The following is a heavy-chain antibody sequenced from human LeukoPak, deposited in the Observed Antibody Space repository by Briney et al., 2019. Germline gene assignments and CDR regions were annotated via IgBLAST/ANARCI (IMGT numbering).Heavy chain of an antibody. J-gene: IGHJ3*02. D-gene: IGHD3-22*01. CDR1: GFTFSSCS. Sequence: GGSLRLSCAASGFTFSSCSMNWVRQAPGKGLEWVSSISSSSSYIYYADSVKGRFTISRDNAKNSLYLQMNSLRAEDTAVYYCARDPGYYYDSSGPEDLDDAFDIWGQGTMVTVSS. CDR2: ISSSSSYI. V-gene: IGHV3-21*01. CDR3: ARDPGYYYDSSGPEDLDDAFDI.